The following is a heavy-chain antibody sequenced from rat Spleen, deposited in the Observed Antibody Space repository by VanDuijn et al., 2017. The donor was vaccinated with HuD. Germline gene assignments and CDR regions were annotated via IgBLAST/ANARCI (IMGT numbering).Heavy chain of an antibody. V-gene: IGHV5-25*01. J-gene: IGHJ2*01. CDR2: ISTSGSRI. CDR3: ARRTHSGYFDY. CDR1: GFTFSNYY. Sequence: EVQLVESGGGLVQPGRSLKLSCAASGFTFSNYYMAWVRQAPKKGLEWVATISTSGSRIFYPDSVKGRFTFSRDNAGSSLYLQMNSLKSEDTATYYCARRTHSGYFDYWGQGVMVTVSS. D-gene: IGHD4-3*01.